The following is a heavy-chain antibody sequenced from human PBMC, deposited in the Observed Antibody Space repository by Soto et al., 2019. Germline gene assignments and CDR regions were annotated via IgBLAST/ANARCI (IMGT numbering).Heavy chain of an antibody. V-gene: IGHV3-21*01. J-gene: IGHJ6*02. CDR1: GFTFSSYS. CDR2: ISSSSSYI. D-gene: IGHD2-15*01. Sequence: PGGSLRLSCAASGFTFSSYSMNWVRQAPGKGLEWVSSISSSSSYIYYADSVKGRFTISRDNAKNSLYLQMNSPRAEDTAVYYCARDQLGQYCSGGSCYAHYYGMDVWGQGTTVTVSS. CDR3: ARDQLGQYCSGGSCYAHYYGMDV.